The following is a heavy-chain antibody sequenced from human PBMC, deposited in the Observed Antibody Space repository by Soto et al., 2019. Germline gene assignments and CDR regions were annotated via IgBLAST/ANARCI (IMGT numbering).Heavy chain of an antibody. D-gene: IGHD1-7*01. CDR3: AKDLNNWIYGIDY. J-gene: IGHJ4*02. Sequence: QVQLVESGGGVVQPGRSLRLSCAASGFTFSSYAIHWVRQAPGKGLEGVAVISNDGGNKYYADSVKGRFTISRDNSKKTLYLQMNRLRPEDTAVYYCAKDLNNWIYGIDYWGQGTLVTVSS. V-gene: IGHV3-30-3*01. CDR2: ISNDGGNK. CDR1: GFTFSSYA.